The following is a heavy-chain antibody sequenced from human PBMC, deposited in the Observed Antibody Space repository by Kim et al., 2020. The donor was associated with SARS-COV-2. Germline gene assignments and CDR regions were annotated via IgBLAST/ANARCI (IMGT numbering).Heavy chain of an antibody. V-gene: IGHV3-53*01. CDR1: GFTVSSNY. D-gene: IGHD1-26*01. Sequence: GGSLRLSCTASGFTVSSNYMSWVRQAPGKGLEWVSVIYSGGSTYYADSVKGRFTISRDNSKNTLYLQMNSLRAEDTAVYYCARANPGGDAFDIWGQGTMVTVSS. CDR3: ARANPGGDAFDI. J-gene: IGHJ3*02. CDR2: IYSGGST.